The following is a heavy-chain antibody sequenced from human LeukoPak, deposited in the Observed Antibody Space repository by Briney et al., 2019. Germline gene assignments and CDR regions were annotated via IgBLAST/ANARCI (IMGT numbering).Heavy chain of an antibody. V-gene: IGHV3-48*02. CDR3: ARGPSGGNGFSY. J-gene: IGHJ4*02. CDR2: IRRESEFI. D-gene: IGHD2-15*01. Sequence: GGSLRLSCADSGFSISSFPFNWVRQAPGKGLEWIAHIRRESEFISYADSVKGRFTISRDNAKNSLYLQMNSLRDEDTAVYYCARGPSGGNGFSYWGLGTLVTVSS. CDR1: GFSISSFP.